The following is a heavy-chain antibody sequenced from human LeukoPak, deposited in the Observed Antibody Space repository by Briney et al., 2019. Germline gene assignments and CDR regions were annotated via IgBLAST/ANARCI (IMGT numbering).Heavy chain of an antibody. CDR3: TVMITFGGVNWFDP. CDR1: GFTFGDYA. Sequence: SLRLSCTASGFTFGDYAMSWVCQAPGKGLEWVGFIRSKAYGGTTEYAASVKGRFTISRDDSKSIAYLQMNSLKTEDTAVYYCTVMITFGGVNWFDPWGQGTLVTVSS. V-gene: IGHV3-49*04. J-gene: IGHJ5*02. CDR2: IRSKAYGGTT. D-gene: IGHD3-16*01.